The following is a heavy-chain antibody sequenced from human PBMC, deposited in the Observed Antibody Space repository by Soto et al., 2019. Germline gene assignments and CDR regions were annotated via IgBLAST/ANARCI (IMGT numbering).Heavy chain of an antibody. V-gene: IGHV3-23*01. J-gene: IGHJ4*02. CDR2: ISGSGGST. CDR1: VFTFSSYA. Sequence: TVGSLRLSCASSVFTFSSYAMSCVRHSPGKGLEWVSAISGSGGSTDYVDSVKGRFTISRDNSKNTLYLQMNSLRAEDTAVYYCAKLQAYSYGHGAYFDYWGQGTLVTVSS. CDR3: AKLQAYSYGHGAYFDY. D-gene: IGHD5-18*01.